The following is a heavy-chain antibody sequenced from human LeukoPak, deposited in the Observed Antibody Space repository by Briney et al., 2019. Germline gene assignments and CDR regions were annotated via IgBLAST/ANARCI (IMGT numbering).Heavy chain of an antibody. V-gene: IGHV3-7*01. J-gene: IGHJ4*02. CDR1: GFTFNKYW. CDR2: IKQDGSDK. Sequence: GGSLRLSCAASGFTFNKYWMSWVRQAPGKRLEWVANIKQDGSDKDHVDSVKGRFTISRDNAKNSVYLQMNSLRAEDAAVYYCAREGVGGFDSWGQGTLVTVSS. D-gene: IGHD3-10*01. CDR3: AREGVGGFDS.